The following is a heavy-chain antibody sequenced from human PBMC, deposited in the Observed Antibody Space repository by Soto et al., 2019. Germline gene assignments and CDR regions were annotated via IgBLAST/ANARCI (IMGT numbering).Heavy chain of an antibody. CDR1: GGSFSGYQ. V-gene: IGHV4-34*01. D-gene: IGHD3-10*01. J-gene: IGHJ6*03. CDR3: ARGLILWFGELSRRGGYYYYMDV. CDR2: INDSGNI. Sequence: QVQLQQWGAGLLKPSETLSLTCAVYGGSFSGYQWTWCRQTPGKRLEWIGEINDSGNINYNPSLKSRVTILVDTPKKQISLKLSSVTAADTAVYYCARGLILWFGELSRRGGYYYYMDVWGKGTTVTVSS.